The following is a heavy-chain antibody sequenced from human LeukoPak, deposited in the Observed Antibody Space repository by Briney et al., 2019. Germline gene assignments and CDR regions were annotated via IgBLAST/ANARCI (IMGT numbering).Heavy chain of an antibody. CDR1: GYSFTTYW. V-gene: IGHV5-51*01. CDR3: ARQQVAYYYYYGMDV. Sequence: GESLQISCKGSGYSFTTYWIACVRQMPRKGLEWMGIIYPGDSDTRYSPSFQGQVTISADKSITTAFLQWSSLKASDTAMYYCARQQVAYYYYYGMDVWGKGTTVTVSS. J-gene: IGHJ6*04. CDR2: IYPGDSDT. D-gene: IGHD2-15*01.